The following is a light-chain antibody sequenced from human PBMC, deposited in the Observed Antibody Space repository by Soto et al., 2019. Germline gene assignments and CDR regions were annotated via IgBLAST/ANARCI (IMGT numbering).Light chain of an antibody. CDR3: SSYTTSSPHVV. Sequence: QSAPTQPASVSGSPGQSITISCTGTSSDVGGYNYVSWYQQHPGKAPKLMIYDVSNRPSGVSNRFSGSKSGNTASLTISGLQAEDEADYYCSSYTTSSPHVVFGGGTKLTVL. CDR1: SSDVGGYNY. CDR2: DVS. J-gene: IGLJ2*01. V-gene: IGLV2-14*01.